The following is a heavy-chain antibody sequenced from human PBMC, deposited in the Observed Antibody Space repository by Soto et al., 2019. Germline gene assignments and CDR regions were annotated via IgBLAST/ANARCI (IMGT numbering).Heavy chain of an antibody. CDR3: AAGMDNAKIHH. Sequence: EVQVVESGGDLVQPGGSLRLSCAVSGFTGSYMTWVRQAPGKGLEWVSFIHSDGNTFYADSVKGRFSISRDNSKNTVSLPMNSLRAEDTAVYYCAAGMDNAKIHHWGQGTLVTVSS. V-gene: IGHV3-66*01. J-gene: IGHJ1*01. D-gene: IGHD1-1*01. CDR1: GFTGSY. CDR2: IHSDGNT.